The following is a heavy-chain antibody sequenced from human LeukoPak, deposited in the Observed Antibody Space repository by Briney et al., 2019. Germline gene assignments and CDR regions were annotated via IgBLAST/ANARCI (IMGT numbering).Heavy chain of an antibody. D-gene: IGHD3-10*01. J-gene: IGHJ4*02. V-gene: IGHV4-59*01. CDR1: GGSISSYY. CDR3: AGSYGSGSYLLFDY. CDR2: IYYSGST. Sequence: SETLSLTCTVSGGSISSYYWSWIRQPPEKGLEWIGYIYYSGSTNYNPSLKSRVTISVDTPKNQFSLKLSSVTAADTAVYYCAGSYGSGSYLLFDYWGQGTLVTVSS.